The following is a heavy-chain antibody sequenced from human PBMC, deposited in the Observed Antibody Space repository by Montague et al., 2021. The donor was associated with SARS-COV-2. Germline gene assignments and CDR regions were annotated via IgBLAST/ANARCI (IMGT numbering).Heavy chain of an antibody. CDR3: ARARQDVVVPALGIGAYYYYYYMDV. Sequence: SETLSLTCAVYGGSFSGYYWSWIRQPPGKGLEWIGEINHNGSTNYNPSLKSRVTISVDTSKNQFSLKLSSVTAADTAVYYCARARQDVVVPALGIGAYYYYYYMDVWGKGTTVTVSS. CDR2: INHNGST. CDR1: GGSFSGYY. J-gene: IGHJ6*03. D-gene: IGHD2-2*01. V-gene: IGHV4-34*01.